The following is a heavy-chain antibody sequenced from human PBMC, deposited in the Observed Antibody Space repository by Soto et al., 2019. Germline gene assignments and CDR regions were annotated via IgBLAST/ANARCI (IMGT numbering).Heavy chain of an antibody. CDR1: DGCLCRWY. CDR2: MYNSGSA. Sequence: SETRSLACTVGDGCLCRWYRSCFRQPPGKGLEWVGYMYNSGSANYNPSLKSRVTISVDMSQNQFSLKLTSVTAADTAVYYCARHGTIYSTSWYDFHYWGQGTLVIAS. J-gene: IGHJ4*02. D-gene: IGHD4-4*01. CDR3: ARHGTIYSTSWYDFHY. V-gene: IGHV4-59*08.